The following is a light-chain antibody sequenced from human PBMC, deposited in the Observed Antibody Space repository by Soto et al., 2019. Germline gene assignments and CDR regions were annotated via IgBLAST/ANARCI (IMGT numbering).Light chain of an antibody. CDR3: QQYDNYVT. Sequence: DIQMTHSPSTLSASVGDRVTITCRASQSISSWLAWYQQKPGKAPKLLIYKASSLESGVPSRFSGSGSGTDFTLTISSLQPDDFATYYCQQYDNYVTFGGGTKVDIK. J-gene: IGKJ4*01. CDR1: QSISSW. V-gene: IGKV1-5*03. CDR2: KAS.